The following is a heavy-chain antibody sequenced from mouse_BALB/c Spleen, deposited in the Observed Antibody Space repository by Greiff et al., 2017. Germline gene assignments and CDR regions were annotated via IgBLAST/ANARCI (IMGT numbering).Heavy chain of an antibody. CDR1: GFTFSSYY. Sequence: EVMLVESGGGLVKLGGSLKLSCAASGFTFSSYYMSWVRQTPEKRLELVAAINSNGGSTYYPDTVKGRFTISRDNAKNTLYLQMSSLKSEDTALYYCARPGNYYDSDWFAYWGQGTLVTVSA. V-gene: IGHV5-6-2*01. CDR2: INSNGGST. D-gene: IGHD2-4*01. J-gene: IGHJ3*01. CDR3: ARPGNYYDSDWFAY.